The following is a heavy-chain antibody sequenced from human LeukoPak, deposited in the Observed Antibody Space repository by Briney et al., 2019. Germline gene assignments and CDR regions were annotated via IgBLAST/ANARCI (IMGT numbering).Heavy chain of an antibody. V-gene: IGHV4-39*07. CDR3: VRSAPTLGYCSSSSCSYWSFDL. Sequence: GSLSLSCAASGFSFSTYVMHWIRQPPGKGLEWIASFYYTATTYYNPSLKRRVNISIDTSKNQFSLKLMSVTAADTAVYYCVRSAPTLGYCSSSSCSYWSFDLWGRGTLVTVSS. J-gene: IGHJ2*01. CDR1: GFSFSTYV. D-gene: IGHD2-2*01. CDR2: FYYTATT.